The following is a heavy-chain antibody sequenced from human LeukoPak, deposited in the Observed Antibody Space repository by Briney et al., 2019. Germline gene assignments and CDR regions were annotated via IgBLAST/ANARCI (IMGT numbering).Heavy chain of an antibody. CDR3: AKDWALGGIYDILTGYYMTPGYSYGFDY. V-gene: IGHV3-30*02. D-gene: IGHD3-9*01. J-gene: IGHJ4*02. CDR1: GFTFSSYG. CDR2: IRYDGSNK. Sequence: HPGGSLRLSCAASGFTFSSYGMHWVRQAPGKGLEWVAFIRYDGSNKYYADSVKGRFTISRDNSKNTLYLQMNSLRAEDTAVYYCAKDWALGGIYDILTGYYMTPGYSYGFDYWGQGTLVTVSS.